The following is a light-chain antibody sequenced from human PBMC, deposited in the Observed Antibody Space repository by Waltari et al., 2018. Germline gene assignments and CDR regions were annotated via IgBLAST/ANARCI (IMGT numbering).Light chain of an antibody. CDR1: QSITNW. V-gene: IGKV1-5*03. Sequence: DIQMTQSPYTLSASIGDRVTITCRASQSITNWLAWYQQKPGKGPKLLIYKASTLESGVPSRFSGSGSWTEFTLTSSSLQPDDFVTYYCQQYNNYVATFGQGTKVEIK. J-gene: IGKJ1*01. CDR2: KAS. CDR3: QQYNNYVAT.